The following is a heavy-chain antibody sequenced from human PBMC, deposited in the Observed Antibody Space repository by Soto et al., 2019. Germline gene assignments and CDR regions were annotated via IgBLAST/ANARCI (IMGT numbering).Heavy chain of an antibody. CDR1: GYSFTSYW. D-gene: IGHD3-3*01. CDR3: ARRKDFWSGYWPYYFGY. CDR2: IYPGDSDT. V-gene: IGHV5-51*01. J-gene: IGHJ4*02. Sequence: GESLKISCKGSGYSFTSYWIGWVRQMPGKGLEWMGIIYPGDSDTRYSPSFQGQVTISADKSISTAYLQWSSLKASDTAMYYCARRKDFWSGYWPYYFGYWGQGTLVTVSS.